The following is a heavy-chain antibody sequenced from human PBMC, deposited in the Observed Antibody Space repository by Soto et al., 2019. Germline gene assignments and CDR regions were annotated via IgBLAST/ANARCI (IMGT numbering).Heavy chain of an antibody. CDR1: GYTFTSYG. D-gene: IGHD1-26*01. Sequence: QVQLVQSGAEVKKPGASVKVSCKASGYTFTSYGISWVRQAPGQGLEWMGRISAYNGNTNYAQKLQGRVTMTTDTPTSTAYMELRSPRSDDTAVYYCARVVGALGHWFDPWGQGTLVTVSS. V-gene: IGHV1-18*01. J-gene: IGHJ5*02. CDR2: ISAYNGNT. CDR3: ARVVGALGHWFDP.